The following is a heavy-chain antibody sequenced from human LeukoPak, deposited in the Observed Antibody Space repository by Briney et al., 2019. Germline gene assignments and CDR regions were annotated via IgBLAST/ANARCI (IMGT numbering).Heavy chain of an antibody. Sequence: GGSLRLSCAASGFTFSSSGMNWVRQAPGMGLEWVSYISSRSSTIYYADSVKGRFTISRDNAKNSLYLQMNSLRAEDTAVYYCALAAAGTPIDYWGQGTLVTVSS. D-gene: IGHD6-13*01. J-gene: IGHJ4*02. CDR3: ALAAAGTPIDY. CDR2: ISSRSSTI. V-gene: IGHV3-48*04. CDR1: GFTFSSSG.